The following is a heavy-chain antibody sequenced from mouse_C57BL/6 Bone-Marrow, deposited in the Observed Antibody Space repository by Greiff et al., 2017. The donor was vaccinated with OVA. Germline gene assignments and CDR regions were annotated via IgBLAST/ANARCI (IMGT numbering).Heavy chain of an antibody. J-gene: IGHJ2*01. CDR1: GYTFTSYW. Sequence: VQLQQPGAELVKPGASVKLSCKASGYTFTSYWMHWVKQRPGQGLEWIGMIHPNSGSTNYNEKFKSKATLTVDKSSSTAYMQLSSLTSEDSAVYDGARIYYYGFFDYWGQGTTLTVSS. V-gene: IGHV1-64*01. CDR3: ARIYYYGFFDY. CDR2: IHPNSGST. D-gene: IGHD1-1*01.